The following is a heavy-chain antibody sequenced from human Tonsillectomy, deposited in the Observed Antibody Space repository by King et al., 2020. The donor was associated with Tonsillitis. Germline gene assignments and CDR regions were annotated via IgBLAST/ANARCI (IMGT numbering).Heavy chain of an antibody. V-gene: IGHV5-51*01. CDR3: ARQGGKYYDFWSGSDAFDI. Sequence: VKLVQSGAEVKKPGESLKISCKVSGDSFTRYWIGWVRQMPGKGLEWMGIIYPGDSDTKYNPSFEGQVTMSVEKSISTAYLQWSSLKASDTAMYYCARQGGKYYDFWSGSDAFDIWGQGTMVTVSS. J-gene: IGHJ3*02. CDR1: GDSFTRYW. CDR2: IYPGDSDT. D-gene: IGHD3-3*01.